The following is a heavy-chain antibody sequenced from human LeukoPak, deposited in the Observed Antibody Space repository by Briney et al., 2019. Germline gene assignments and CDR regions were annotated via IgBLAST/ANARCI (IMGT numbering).Heavy chain of an antibody. J-gene: IGHJ4*02. V-gene: IGHV4-34*01. CDR2: INHSGST. Sequence: SETLFLTCAVYGGSFSGYYWSWIRQPPGKGLEWIGEINHSGSTNYNPSLKSRVTISVDTSKNQFSLKLSSVTAADTAVYYCARVGDSDDYVWGSYRYPLFDYWGQGTLVTVSS. CDR3: ARVGDSDDYVWGSYRYPLFDY. CDR1: GGSFSGYY. D-gene: IGHD3-16*02.